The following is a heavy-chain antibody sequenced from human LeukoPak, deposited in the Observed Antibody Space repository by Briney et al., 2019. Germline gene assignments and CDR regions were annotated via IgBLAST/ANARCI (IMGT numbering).Heavy chain of an antibody. V-gene: IGHV1-3*01. Sequence: ASVKVSCKASGYTFTSYAMHWVRQAPGQRLEWMGWMNAGNGDTKYSQKFQGRVTMTEDTSTDTAYMELSSLRSEDTAVYYCATHSGSYYGGGYWGQGTLVTVSS. D-gene: IGHD1-26*01. CDR1: GYTFTSYA. J-gene: IGHJ4*02. CDR3: ATHSGSYYGGGY. CDR2: MNAGNGDT.